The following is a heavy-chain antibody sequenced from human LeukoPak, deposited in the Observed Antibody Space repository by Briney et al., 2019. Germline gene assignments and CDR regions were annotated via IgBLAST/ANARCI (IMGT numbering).Heavy chain of an antibody. Sequence: PSETLSLTCAVYGGSFSGYYWSWIRRPPGKGLEWIGEINHSGSTNYNPSLKSRVTISVDTSKNQFSLKLSSVTAADTAVYYCARGGYYDSSGYYYRPPKYYFDYWGQGTLVTVSS. CDR2: INHSGST. CDR1: GGSFSGYY. V-gene: IGHV4-34*01. J-gene: IGHJ4*02. D-gene: IGHD3-22*01. CDR3: ARGGYYDSSGYYYRPPKYYFDY.